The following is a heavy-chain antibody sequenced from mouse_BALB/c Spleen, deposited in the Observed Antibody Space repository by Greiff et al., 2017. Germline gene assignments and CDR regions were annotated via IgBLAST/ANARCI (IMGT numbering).Heavy chain of an antibody. CDR2: IWAGVST. CDR3: ARDGYYGNSWFAY. V-gene: IGHV2-9*02. Sequence: VQLVESGPGLVAPSQSLSITCTVSGFSLTSYGVHWVRQPPGKGLEWLGVIWAGVSTNYNSALMSRLSISKDNSKSQVFLKMNSLQTDDTAMYYCARDGYYGNSWFAYWGQGTLVTVSA. J-gene: IGHJ3*01. D-gene: IGHD2-1*01. CDR1: GFSLTSYG.